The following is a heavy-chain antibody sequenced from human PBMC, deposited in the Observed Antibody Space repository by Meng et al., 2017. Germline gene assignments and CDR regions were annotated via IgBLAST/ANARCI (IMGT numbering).Heavy chain of an antibody. Sequence: QVALQQWGAGLLKPSETLSLPCAVYGGSFSGYYWSWIRQPPGKGLEWIGEINHSGSTNYNPSLKSRVTISVDTSKNQFSLKLSSVTAADTAVYYCARGRWRGNRFDPWGQGTLVTVSS. D-gene: IGHD3-10*01. CDR2: INHSGST. V-gene: IGHV4-34*01. CDR1: GGSFSGYY. J-gene: IGHJ5*02. CDR3: ARGRWRGNRFDP.